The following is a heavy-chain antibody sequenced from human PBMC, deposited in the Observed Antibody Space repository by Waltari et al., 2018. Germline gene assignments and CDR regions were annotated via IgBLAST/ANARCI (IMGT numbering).Heavy chain of an antibody. J-gene: IGHJ4*02. CDR2: IYSGGST. CDR1: GLTFSSYA. V-gene: IGHV3-23*03. CDR3: ANLGYCSGGSCYRERAFDY. Sequence: EVQLLESGGGLVQPGGSLRLSCAASGLTFSSYAMSWARPAPGKGLEWVSVIYSGGSTYYADSVKGRFTISRDNSKNTLYLQMNSLRAEDTAVYYCANLGYCSGGSCYRERAFDYWGQGTLVTVSS. D-gene: IGHD2-15*01.